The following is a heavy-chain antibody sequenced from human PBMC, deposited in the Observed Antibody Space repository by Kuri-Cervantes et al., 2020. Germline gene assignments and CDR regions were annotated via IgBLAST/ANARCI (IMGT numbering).Heavy chain of an antibody. D-gene: IGHD7-27*01. J-gene: IGHJ6*02. CDR1: GGSISSGSYY. V-gene: IGHV4-61*02. CDR3: ARGRLGTYYYYYGMDV. Sequence: SCTVSGGSISSGSYYWSWIRQPAGKGLEWIGRIYTSGSTNYNPSLKSRVTMSVDTSKNQFSLKLSSVTAADTAVYYCARGRLGTYYYYYGMDVWGQGTTVTVSS. CDR2: IYTSGST.